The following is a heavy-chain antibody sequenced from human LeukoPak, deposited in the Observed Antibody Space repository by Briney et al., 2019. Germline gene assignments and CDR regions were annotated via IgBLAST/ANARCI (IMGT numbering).Heavy chain of an antibody. CDR3: ARLYEPNAARQPDWHFDL. J-gene: IGHJ2*01. V-gene: IGHV4-39*01. CDR1: GCSISSSSYY. Sequence: PSETLSLTCAVSGCSISSSSYYWGWIRPPPGKGLEWIVSIYYSGSTYYNPSLKSRVTIFVDTSNNQFSLRLSCVTAANTSVYYCARLYEPNAARQPDWHFDLWGRGTLVTVSS. D-gene: IGHD6-6*01. CDR2: IYYSGST.